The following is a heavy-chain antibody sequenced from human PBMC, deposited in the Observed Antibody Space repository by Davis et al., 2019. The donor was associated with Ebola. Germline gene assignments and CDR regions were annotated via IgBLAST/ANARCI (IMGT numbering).Heavy chain of an antibody. CDR2: TYYSSKWYD. V-gene: IGHV6-1*01. CDR1: GDSVSINSAG. J-gene: IGHJ6*04. D-gene: IGHD5-12*01. Sequence: PSETLSLTCAISGDSVSINSAGWNWIRQSPSRGLEWLGRTYYSSKWYDGYAESVKSRINISPDTAKNQFSLHLNSVTPEDTAVYYCARGWLRSGLDVWGKGAAVTVSS. CDR3: ARGWLRSGLDV.